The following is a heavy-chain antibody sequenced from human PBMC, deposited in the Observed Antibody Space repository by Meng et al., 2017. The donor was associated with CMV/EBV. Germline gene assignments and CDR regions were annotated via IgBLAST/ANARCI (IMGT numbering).Heavy chain of an antibody. CDR3: ARTGGISMIVGGGDY. V-gene: IGHV3-48*03. CDR2: ISSSGSTI. J-gene: IGHJ4*02. D-gene: IGHD3-22*01. Sequence: GESLKISCAGSGFTFSTYEMNWVRQAPGKGLEWLSYISSSGSTIYYADSVKGRFTISRDNAKNSLSLQMNSLRADDTAVYYCARTGGISMIVGGGDYWGQGTLVTVSS. CDR1: GFTFSTYE.